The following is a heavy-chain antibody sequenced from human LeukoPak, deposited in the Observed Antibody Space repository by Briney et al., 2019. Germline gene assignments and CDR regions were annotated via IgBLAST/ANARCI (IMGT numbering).Heavy chain of an antibody. D-gene: IGHD6-13*01. Sequence: GGSLRLSCAASGFTFSSYAMTWVRQAPGKGLEWVSSISSSSSYIYYADSVKGRFTISRDNAKNSLYLQMNSLRAEDTAVYYCARDHSLAAAGLDYWGQGTLVTVSS. CDR2: ISSSSSYI. CDR1: GFTFSSYA. CDR3: ARDHSLAAAGLDY. V-gene: IGHV3-21*01. J-gene: IGHJ4*02.